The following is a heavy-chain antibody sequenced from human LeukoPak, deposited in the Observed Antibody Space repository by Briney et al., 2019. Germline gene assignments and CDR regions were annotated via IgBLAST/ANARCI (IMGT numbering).Heavy chain of an antibody. V-gene: IGHV4-4*02. D-gene: IGHD5-18*01. CDR1: GGSISSSNW. J-gene: IGHJ3*02. Sequence: SGTLSLTCAVSGGSISSSNWWSWVRQPPGKGLEWIGEIYHSGSTNYNPSLKSRVTISVDKSKNQFSLKLSSVTAADTAVYYCARDNYRGYSYGRDAFDIWGQGTMVTASS. CDR3: ARDNYRGYSYGRDAFDI. CDR2: IYHSGST.